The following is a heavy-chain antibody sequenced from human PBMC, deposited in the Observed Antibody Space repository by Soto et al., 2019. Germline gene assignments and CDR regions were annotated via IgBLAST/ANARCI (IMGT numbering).Heavy chain of an antibody. CDR1: GFTFSIYA. CDR3: ARGKTNVYALDV. V-gene: IGHV3-74*01. J-gene: IGHJ6*02. CDR2: IKGDGSST. Sequence: GGSLRLSCAASGFTFSIYAMSWVRQAPGQGLVWVSRIKGDGSSTNSADSLQGRFTISRDNAKSTLYLQINSLRAEDTAVYYCARGKTNVYALDVWGQGTAVTVSS.